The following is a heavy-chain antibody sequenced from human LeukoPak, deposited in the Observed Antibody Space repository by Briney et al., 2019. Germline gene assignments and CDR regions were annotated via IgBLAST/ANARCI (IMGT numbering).Heavy chain of an antibody. J-gene: IGHJ6*02. CDR3: ARGGYSYGYGYYYDSSGPGMDV. CDR2: ISSSSSTI. D-gene: IGHD3-22*01. Sequence: NPGGSLRLSCAASGFTFSDYYMSWIRQAPGKGLEWVSYISSSSSTIYYADSVKGRFTISRDNAKNSLYLQMNSLRAEDTAVYYCARGGYSYGYGYYYDSSGPGMDVWGQGTTVTVSS. V-gene: IGHV3-11*04. CDR1: GFTFSDYY.